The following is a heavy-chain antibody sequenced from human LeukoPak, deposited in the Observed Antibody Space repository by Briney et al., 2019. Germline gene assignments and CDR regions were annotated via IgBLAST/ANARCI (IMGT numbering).Heavy chain of an antibody. D-gene: IGHD2-2*01. CDR1: GGTFSSYA. V-gene: IGHV1-69*04. CDR3: AKGGSASCYAGLDY. Sequence: ASVKVSCKASGGTFSSYAISWVRQAPGQGLEWMGRIIPILGIANYAQKFQGRVTITADKSTSTAYMELSSLRSEDTAVYYCAKGGSASCYAGLDYWGQGTLVTVSS. J-gene: IGHJ4*02. CDR2: IIPILGIA.